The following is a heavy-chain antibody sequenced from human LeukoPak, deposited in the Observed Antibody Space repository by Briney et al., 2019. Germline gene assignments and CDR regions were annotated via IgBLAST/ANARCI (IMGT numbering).Heavy chain of an antibody. Sequence: SETLSLTCTVSGGSISSYYWSWLRQPAGKGLEWIGRIYTSGSTNYNPSLKSRVTMSVDTSKNQFSLKLSSVTAADTAVYYCARVGCTNGVCYDFDYWGQGTLATVSS. CDR1: GGSISSYY. D-gene: IGHD2-8*01. CDR2: IYTSGST. J-gene: IGHJ4*02. V-gene: IGHV4-4*07. CDR3: ARVGCTNGVCYDFDY.